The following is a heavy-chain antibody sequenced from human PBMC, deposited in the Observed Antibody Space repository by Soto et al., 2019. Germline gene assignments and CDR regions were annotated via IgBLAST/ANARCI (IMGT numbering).Heavy chain of an antibody. CDR2: INAGNGNT. J-gene: IGHJ4*02. Sequence: RLEWMGWINAGNGNTKYSQKFQGRVTITRDTSASTAYMELSSLRSEDTAVYYCAICRTTNPTQSTVYFLAYRGQGTPVTVSS. V-gene: IGHV1-3*01. CDR3: AICRTTNPTQSTVYFLAY. D-gene: IGHD3-22*01.